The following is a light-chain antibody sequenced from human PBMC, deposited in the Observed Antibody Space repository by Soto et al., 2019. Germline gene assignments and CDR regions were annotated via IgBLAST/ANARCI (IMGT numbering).Light chain of an antibody. Sequence: EIVLTQSPGTLSLSPGERATLSCRASQSVSSNYLAWYQQKPGQAPRLLIYGASGRASGIPDRFSGSGSGTDFTLTISRLEPEDFAVYYCLQFGNSPVTFGPGTKVDV. CDR1: QSVSSNY. CDR2: GAS. V-gene: IGKV3-20*01. J-gene: IGKJ3*01. CDR3: LQFGNSPVT.